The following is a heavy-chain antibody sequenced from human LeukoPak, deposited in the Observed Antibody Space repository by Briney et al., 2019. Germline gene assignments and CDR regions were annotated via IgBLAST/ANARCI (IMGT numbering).Heavy chain of an antibody. D-gene: IGHD3-22*01. J-gene: IGHJ4*02. CDR2: MNPNSGNT. CDR3: ARGAYYYDSSGPPAGY. Sequence: GASVKVSCKASGYTFTSFDINWVRQATGQGLEWMGWMNPNSGNTGYAQKFQGRVTMTRNTSISTAYMELSSLRSEDTAVYYCARGAYYYDSSGPPAGYWGQGTLVTVSS. V-gene: IGHV1-8*01. CDR1: GYTFTSFD.